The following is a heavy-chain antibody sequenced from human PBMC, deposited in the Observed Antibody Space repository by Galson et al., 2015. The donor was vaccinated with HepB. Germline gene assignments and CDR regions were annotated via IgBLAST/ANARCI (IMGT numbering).Heavy chain of an antibody. J-gene: IGHJ4*02. CDR3: AQGAYSSSYYPANFDY. CDR1: GFSLSTSGVG. V-gene: IGHV2-5*01. D-gene: IGHD2-15*01. CDR2: IYWNDDK. Sequence: PALVKPIQTLTLTCTFSGFSLSTSGVGVGWIRQPPGKALEWLALIYWNDDKRYSPSLKSRLTITKDTSKNQVVLTMTNMDPVDTATYYCAQGAYSSSYYPANFDYWGQGTLVTVSS.